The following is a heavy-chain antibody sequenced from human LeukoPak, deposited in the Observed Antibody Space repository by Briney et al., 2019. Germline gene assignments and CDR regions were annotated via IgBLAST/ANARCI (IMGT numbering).Heavy chain of an antibody. CDR1: GFTFSSYA. CDR3: AKKPPGPPPATEYYYDSTEVDY. D-gene: IGHD3-22*01. Sequence: PGGSLRLSCAASGFTFSSYAMSWVRQAPGKGLEWVSAISGSGGSTYYADSVKGLFTISRDNSKNTLYLQMNSLRAEDTAVYYCAKKPPGPPPATEYYYDSTEVDYWGQGTLVSVSS. CDR2: ISGSGGST. J-gene: IGHJ4*02. V-gene: IGHV3-23*01.